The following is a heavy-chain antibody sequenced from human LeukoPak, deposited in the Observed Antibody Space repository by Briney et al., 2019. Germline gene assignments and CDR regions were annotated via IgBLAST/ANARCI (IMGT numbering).Heavy chain of an antibody. CDR3: ARDAEDIVVVVAATRGGYIDY. D-gene: IGHD2-15*01. V-gene: IGHV3-33*01. CDR2: IWYDGSNK. Sequence: GGSLRLSCAASGFTFSSYGMHWVRQAPGKGLEWVAVIWYDGSNKYYADSVKGRFTISRDNSKNTLYLQMNSLRAEDTAVYYCARDAEDIVVVVAATRGGYIDYWGQGTLVTVSS. CDR1: GFTFSSYG. J-gene: IGHJ4*02.